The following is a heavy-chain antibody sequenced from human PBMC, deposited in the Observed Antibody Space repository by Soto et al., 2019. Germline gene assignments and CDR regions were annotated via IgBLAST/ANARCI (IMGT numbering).Heavy chain of an antibody. Sequence: EVQLLESGGGLVQPGGSLRLSCAASGFTFSSYAMSWVRQAPGKGLEWVSAISGSGGSTYYADSVKGRFTISRDNSKNTLYLQMNSLRAEDTAVYYCAKDSGSYQFFPDLELFYWGQGTLVTVSS. CDR1: GFTFSSYA. J-gene: IGHJ4*02. D-gene: IGHD1-26*01. CDR2: ISGSGGST. CDR3: AKDSGSYQFFPDLELFY. V-gene: IGHV3-23*01.